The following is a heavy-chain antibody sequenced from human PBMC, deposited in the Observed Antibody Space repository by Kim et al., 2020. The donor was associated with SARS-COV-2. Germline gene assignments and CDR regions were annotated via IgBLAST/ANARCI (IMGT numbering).Heavy chain of an antibody. CDR3: AKGASIITKHFDY. Sequence: YADSEKGRFTISRDNAKSTLYLQMNSLRAEDTAVYYCAKGASIITKHFDYWGQGTLVTVSS. J-gene: IGHJ4*02. V-gene: IGHV3-23*01.